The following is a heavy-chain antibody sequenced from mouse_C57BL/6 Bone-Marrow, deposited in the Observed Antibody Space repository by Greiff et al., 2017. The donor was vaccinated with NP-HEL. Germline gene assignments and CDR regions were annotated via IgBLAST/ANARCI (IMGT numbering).Heavy chain of an antibody. J-gene: IGHJ2*01. CDR2: IDPSDSYT. CDR1: GYTFTSYW. V-gene: IGHV1-69*01. Sequence: QVQLKQPGAELVMPGASVKLSCKASGYTFTSYWMHWVKQRPGQGLEWIGEIDPSDSYTNYNQKFKGKSTLTVDKSSSTAYMQLSSLTSEDSAVYYCARSLFLSGGDYWGQGTTLTVSS. CDR3: ARSLFLSGGDY.